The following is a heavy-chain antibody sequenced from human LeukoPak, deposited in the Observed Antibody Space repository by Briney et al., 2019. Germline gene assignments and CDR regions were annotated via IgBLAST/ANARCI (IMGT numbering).Heavy chain of an antibody. J-gene: IGHJ4*02. CDR1: GFTFSSYS. Sequence: GSLRLSFAASGFTFSSYSMNWVRQAPGKGLEWVSSISSSSSYIYYADSVKGRFTISRDNAKNSLYLQMNSLRAEDTAVYYCARDSSAVAGIFGYWGQGTLVTVSS. CDR3: ARDSSAVAGIFGY. CDR2: ISSSSSYI. D-gene: IGHD6-19*01. V-gene: IGHV3-21*01.